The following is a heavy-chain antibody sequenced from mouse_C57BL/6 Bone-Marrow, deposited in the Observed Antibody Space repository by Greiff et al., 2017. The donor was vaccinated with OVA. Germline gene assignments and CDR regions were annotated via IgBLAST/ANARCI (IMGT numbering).Heavy chain of an antibody. CDR3: ARYGKVYAMDY. Sequence: QVQLQQPGAELVRPGSSVKLSCKASGYTFTSYWMHWVKQRPIQGLEWIGNIDPSDSETHYNQKFKDKATLTVDKSSSTAYMQLSSLTSEDSAVYDCARYGKVYAMDYWGQGTSVTVSS. CDR2: IDPSDSET. J-gene: IGHJ4*01. CDR1: GYTFTSYW. V-gene: IGHV1-52*01. D-gene: IGHD2-1*01.